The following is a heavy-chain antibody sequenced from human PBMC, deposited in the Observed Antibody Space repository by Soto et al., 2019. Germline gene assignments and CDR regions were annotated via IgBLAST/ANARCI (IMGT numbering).Heavy chain of an antibody. V-gene: IGHV5-10-1*01. CDR1: VYRFTSYW. CDR2: IDPTDSFT. CDR3: ARRGYDFWSGLDV. J-gene: IGHJ6*02. D-gene: IGHD3-3*01. Sequence: PGESLKFSCKGCVYRFTSYWIGWVRQMPGKGLEWMGNIDPTDSFTNYSPSFQGHVTISTDKSMSTAYLQWGTLKASDTAMYYCARRGYDFWSGLDVWGQGTTVTV.